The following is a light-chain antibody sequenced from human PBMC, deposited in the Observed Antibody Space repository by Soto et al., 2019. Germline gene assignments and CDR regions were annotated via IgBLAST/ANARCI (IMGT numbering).Light chain of an antibody. V-gene: IGLV1-40*01. CDR2: DSN. Sequence: QSVMTQPPSVSGAPGQRVTLSCTGSSSTIGAGRDVHWYRQLPGAAPKFLISDSNHRPSGVPDRFSVSKSGASASLAITGLRAEYEGDYFCQSYGTSLSGLYVFGTGTKLTVL. J-gene: IGLJ1*01. CDR1: SSTIGAGRD. CDR3: QSYGTSLSGLYV.